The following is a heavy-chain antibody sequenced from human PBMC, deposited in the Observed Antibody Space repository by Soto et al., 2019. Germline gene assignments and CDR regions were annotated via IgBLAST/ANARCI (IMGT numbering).Heavy chain of an antibody. D-gene: IGHD3-22*01. Sequence: PGGSLRLSCSASGFTISGYAMSWVRQAPGKGLEWVSMIRNSGGDTYYAESVKGRFTISRDSSRNTLYLQMTSLRREDTALYYCAKSRNHTSGYPIFDYWGQGTPVTVSS. CDR2: IRNSGGDT. V-gene: IGHV3-23*01. CDR3: AKSRNHTSGYPIFDY. CDR1: GFTISGYA. J-gene: IGHJ4*02.